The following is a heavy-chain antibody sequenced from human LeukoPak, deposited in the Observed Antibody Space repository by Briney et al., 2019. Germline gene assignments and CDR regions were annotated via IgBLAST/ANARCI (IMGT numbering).Heavy chain of an antibody. CDR3: ARARAWFDT. CDR1: GGSISSYY. CDR2: IHYRGST. Sequence: PSETLSLTCTVSGGSISSYYWSWIRQPPGKGLEWIGYIHYRGSTTYNPSLKSRVTISVDTSKNQFSLKLSSVTAADAAVYYCARARAWFDTLGQGILVTVSS. V-gene: IGHV4-59*01. J-gene: IGHJ5*02.